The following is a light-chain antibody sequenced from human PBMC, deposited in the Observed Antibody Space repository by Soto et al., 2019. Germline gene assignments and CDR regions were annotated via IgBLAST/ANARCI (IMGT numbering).Light chain of an antibody. Sequence: QSALTQPASVSGSPGQSITISCTGTSSDVGNYIFVSWYRQHPGKAPNLMIYDINNRPSGVSNRFSGSKSGNTASLTISGLLAEDEADYYCVSYTTSASYVFGTGTKLTVL. CDR1: SSDVGNYIF. V-gene: IGLV2-14*01. J-gene: IGLJ1*01. CDR3: VSYTTSASYV. CDR2: DIN.